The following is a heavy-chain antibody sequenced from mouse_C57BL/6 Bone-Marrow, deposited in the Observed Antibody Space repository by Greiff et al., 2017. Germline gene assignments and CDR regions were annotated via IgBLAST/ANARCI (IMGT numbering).Heavy chain of an antibody. V-gene: IGHV1-42*01. CDR1: GYSFTGYY. J-gene: IGHJ2*01. Sequence: VQLQQSGPELVKPGASVKISCKASGYSFTGYYMNWVKQSPEKSLEWIGEINPSTGGTTYNQKFKAKATLTVDKSSSTAYMQLKSLTSEDSAVYYCASLHYWGQGTTRTVSS. CDR2: INPSTGGT. CDR3: ASLHY.